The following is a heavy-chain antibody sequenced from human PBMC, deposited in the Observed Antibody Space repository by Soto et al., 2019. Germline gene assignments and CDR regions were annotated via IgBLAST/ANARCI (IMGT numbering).Heavy chain of an antibody. V-gene: IGHV1-2*02. CDR1: GYTFTGCY. D-gene: IGHD3-3*01. CDR3: AREYFWSGYLPAPNGMDV. J-gene: IGHJ6*02. Sequence: ASVKVSCKASGYTFTGCYMHWVRQAPGQGLEWMGWINPNSGGTNYAQKFQGRVTMTRDTSISTAYMELSRLRSDDTAVYYCAREYFWSGYLPAPNGMDVWGQGTTVTVSS. CDR2: INPNSGGT.